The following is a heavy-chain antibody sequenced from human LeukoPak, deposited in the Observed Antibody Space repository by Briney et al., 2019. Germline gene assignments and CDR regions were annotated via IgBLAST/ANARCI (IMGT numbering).Heavy chain of an antibody. CDR1: GFTFSSYA. J-gene: IGHJ4*02. CDR2: IGGSGGSK. Sequence: GGSLRLSCAASGFTFSSYAMSGVREAPGEGLEWVSAIGGSGGSKYYADSVKGRFTISRDNSKNTMYLQMNSLRAEDTAVYYCAKPVQLWFGPPGWGQGTLVTVSS. CDR3: AKPVQLWFGPPG. V-gene: IGHV3-23*01. D-gene: IGHD3-10*01.